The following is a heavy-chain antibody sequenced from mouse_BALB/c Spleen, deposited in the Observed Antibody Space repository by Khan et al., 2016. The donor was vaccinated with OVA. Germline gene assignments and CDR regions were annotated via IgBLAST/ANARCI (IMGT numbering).Heavy chain of an antibody. Sequence: QVQLMESGPGLVAPSQSLSITCTVSGFSLTDFGVHWVRQPPGKGLEWLVLIWSDGTTTYNSALKSRLSISKDTSKSQVILIMNSLQTAYTAMYYCARNSYPDAMDYWGQGTSVTVSS. V-gene: IGHV2-6*02. CDR2: IWSDGTT. CDR1: GFSLTDFG. CDR3: ARNSYPDAMDY. J-gene: IGHJ4*01.